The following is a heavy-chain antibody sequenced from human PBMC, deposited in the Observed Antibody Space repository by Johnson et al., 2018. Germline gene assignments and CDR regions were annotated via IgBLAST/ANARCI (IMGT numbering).Heavy chain of an antibody. J-gene: IGHJ6*02. Sequence: QVQLQQWGAGLLKPSETLSLTCAVYGGSFSGYYWSWIRQPPGKGLEWIGEINHSGSTNYNPSLKSRVTISVDTPKNQFSLKLRSVTASATAVYYCARGSRGKVYYYGSGTDYYYGMDVWGQGTTVTVSS. V-gene: IGHV4-34*01. D-gene: IGHD3-10*01. CDR3: ARGSRGKVYYYGSGTDYYYGMDV. CDR1: GGSFSGYY. CDR2: INHSGST.